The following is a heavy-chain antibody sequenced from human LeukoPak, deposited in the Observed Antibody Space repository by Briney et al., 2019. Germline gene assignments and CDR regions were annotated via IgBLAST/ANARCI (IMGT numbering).Heavy chain of an antibody. D-gene: IGHD3-22*01. Sequence: GGSLRLSCAASEFTFSNYAMAWVRQAPGEGLEWVSGISGNGGKIYYADSVKGRFTISRDNSRNTLYLQMNSLRGEDTAVYFCAKRDYYDSSGYAPLFDYWGQGTLVTVSP. CDR1: EFTFSNYA. J-gene: IGHJ4*02. CDR2: ISGNGGKI. V-gene: IGHV3-23*01. CDR3: AKRDYYDSSGYAPLFDY.